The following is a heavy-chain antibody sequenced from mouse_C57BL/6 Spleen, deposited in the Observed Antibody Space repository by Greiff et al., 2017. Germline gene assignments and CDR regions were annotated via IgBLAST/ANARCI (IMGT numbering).Heavy chain of an antibody. CDR2: IRLKSDNYAT. CDR3: TRDYGSSYVWYFDV. J-gene: IGHJ1*03. CDR1: GFTFSNYW. Sequence: EVKLQESGGGLVQPGGSMKLSCVASGFTFSNYWMNWVRQSPEKGLEWVAQIRLKSDNYATHYAESVKGRFTISRDDSKSSVYLQMNNLRAEDTGIYYCTRDYGSSYVWYFDVWGTGTTVTVSS. D-gene: IGHD1-1*01. V-gene: IGHV6-3*01.